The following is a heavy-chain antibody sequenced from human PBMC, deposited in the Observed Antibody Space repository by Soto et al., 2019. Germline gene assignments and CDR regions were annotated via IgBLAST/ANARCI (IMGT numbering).Heavy chain of an antibody. Sequence: PSETLSLTCTVSGGSISSGEYYWNWIRQSPGKGLEWIGYIYHSGSTYYSPSLKSRVTISLDKSNNQFSLRLSSVTAADTAVYYCARDFQDTRGYYIRGTFDIWGQGTMVTVSS. CDR2: IYHSGST. J-gene: IGHJ3*02. D-gene: IGHD3-22*01. CDR3: ARDFQDTRGYYIRGTFDI. CDR1: GGSISSGEYY. V-gene: IGHV4-30-4*01.